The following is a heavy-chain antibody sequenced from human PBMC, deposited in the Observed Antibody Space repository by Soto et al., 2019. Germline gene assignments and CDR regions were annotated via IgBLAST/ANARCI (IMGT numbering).Heavy chain of an antibody. CDR2: FYYGGST. V-gene: IGHV4-38-2*01. D-gene: IGHD6-19*01. J-gene: IGHJ4*02. CDR3: TRVVAGLDY. CDR1: GYSITSGYY. Sequence: KPSETLSLTCDVSGYSITSGYYWGWVRQPPGKGLEWIGSFYYGGSTFYNPSPKSRVTISVDASKNNFSLRLTSVTAADTAVYFCTRVVAGLDYWGQGILVTVSS.